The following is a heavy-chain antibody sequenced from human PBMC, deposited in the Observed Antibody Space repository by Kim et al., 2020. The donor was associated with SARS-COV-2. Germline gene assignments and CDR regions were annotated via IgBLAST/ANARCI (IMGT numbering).Heavy chain of an antibody. V-gene: IGHV3-11*05. J-gene: IGHJ4*02. CDR3: AREGLVGRDGYNSDFDY. D-gene: IGHD5-12*01. CDR2: ISSSSSYT. CDR1: GFTFSDYY. Sequence: GGSLRLSCAASGFTFSDYYMSWIRQAPGKGLEWVSYISSSSSYTNYADSVKGRFTISRDNAKNSLYLQMNSLRAEDTAVYYCAREGLVGRDGYNSDFDYWGQGTLVTVSS.